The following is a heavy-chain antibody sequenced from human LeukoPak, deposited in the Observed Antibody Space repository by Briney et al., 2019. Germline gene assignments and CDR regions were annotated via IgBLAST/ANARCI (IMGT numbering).Heavy chain of an antibody. D-gene: IGHD2-2*01. CDR2: INPNSGDT. J-gene: IGHJ4*02. CDR3: ARDYCSSTSCLLDY. Sequence: PEASVKVSCKASGYTFTGYHMHWVRQAPGQGLEWMGRINPNSGDTNYAQKFQGRATMTRDTSISTAYMELSRLRSDDTAVYYCARDYCSSTSCLLDYWGQGTLVTVSS. CDR1: GYTFTGYH. V-gene: IGHV1-2*06.